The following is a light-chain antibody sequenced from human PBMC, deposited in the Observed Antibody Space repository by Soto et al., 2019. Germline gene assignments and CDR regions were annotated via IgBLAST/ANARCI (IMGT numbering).Light chain of an antibody. V-gene: IGLV1-44*01. CDR3: AVWDDSVNGVI. J-gene: IGLJ2*01. CDR2: SNN. Sequence: QSVLTQPPSASGTPGQRVTSSCSGSSSNIGSNTVNWYQQLPGTAPKLLIYSNNQRPSGVRDRFSGSKSGTSAALAISGLQSEDRTDYYCAVWDDSVNGVIFGGGTKLTVL. CDR1: SSNIGSNT.